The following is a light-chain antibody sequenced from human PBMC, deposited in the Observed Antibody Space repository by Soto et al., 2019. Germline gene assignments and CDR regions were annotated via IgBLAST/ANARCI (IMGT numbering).Light chain of an antibody. CDR2: SYN. J-gene: IGLJ3*02. CDR1: SSNIGSNT. Sequence: QSVLTQPPSASGTPGQRVTMSCSGSSSNIGSNTVNWYQQVPGTAPKPLIFSYNQRSSGVPDRFSGSRSGTSASLAISGLQPEDEAYYYCASWDDRLNAMLFGGGTKLTVL. V-gene: IGLV1-44*01. CDR3: ASWDDRLNAML.